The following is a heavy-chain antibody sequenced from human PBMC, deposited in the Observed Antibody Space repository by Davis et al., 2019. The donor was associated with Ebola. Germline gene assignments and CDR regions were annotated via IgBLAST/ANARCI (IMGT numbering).Heavy chain of an antibody. D-gene: IGHD1-26*01. CDR1: GFTFSSYG. CDR3: AKSLVGATTF. J-gene: IGHJ4*02. V-gene: IGHV3-30*18. Sequence: PGGSLRLSCAASGFTFSSYGMHWVRQAPGKGLEWVAVILYDGSNKYYADSVKGRFTISRDNSKNTLYLQMNSLRAEDTAVYYCAKSLVGATTFWGQGTLVTVSS. CDR2: ILYDGSNK.